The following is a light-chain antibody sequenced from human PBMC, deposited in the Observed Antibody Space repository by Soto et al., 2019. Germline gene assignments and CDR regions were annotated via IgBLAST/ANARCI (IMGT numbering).Light chain of an antibody. CDR1: QSINNY. Sequence: DLQITQSPSSLSGCVGYRVTITCRASQSINNYLNWYQQKPGKAPNLLIYTASSLQSGVPSRFSGSGSGTDVTLTISSLQPEDFGIHYCQQSYSTFGKGTKVDIK. CDR3: QQSYST. CDR2: TAS. J-gene: IGKJ1*01. V-gene: IGKV1-39*01.